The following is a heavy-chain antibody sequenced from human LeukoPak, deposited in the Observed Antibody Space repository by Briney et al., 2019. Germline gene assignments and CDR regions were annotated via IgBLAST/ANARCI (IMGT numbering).Heavy chain of an antibody. CDR1: GYTFTGYY. Sequence: ASVKVSCKASGYTFTGYYMHWVRQAPGQGLEWMGWVNPNSGGTNYAQKFQGRVTMTRDTSISTAYMELSRLRSDDTAVYYCARAPDIVVVPAAPFDYWGQGTLVTVSS. D-gene: IGHD2-2*01. V-gene: IGHV1-2*02. CDR3: ARAPDIVVVPAAPFDY. CDR2: VNPNSGGT. J-gene: IGHJ4*02.